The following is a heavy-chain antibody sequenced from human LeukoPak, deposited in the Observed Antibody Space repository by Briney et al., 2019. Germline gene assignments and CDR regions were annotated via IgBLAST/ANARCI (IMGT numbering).Heavy chain of an antibody. V-gene: IGHV3-23*01. CDR1: GFTFSSYA. Sequence: PGGSLRLSCAASGFTFSSYAMSWVRQAPGKGLELVSAISGSGHSTYFADSVKGRSTISRDNSKNTLWLQMNSLRAEDTAIYYCAKRIVGAAAPFDFWGQGTLVTVSS. CDR3: AKRIVGAAAPFDF. J-gene: IGHJ4*02. CDR2: ISGSGHST. D-gene: IGHD1-26*01.